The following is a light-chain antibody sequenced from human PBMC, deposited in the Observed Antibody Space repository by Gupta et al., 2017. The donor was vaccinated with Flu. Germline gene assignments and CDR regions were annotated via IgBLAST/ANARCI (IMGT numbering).Light chain of an antibody. CDR1: QSISSW. Sequence: DIQMTQSPSTLSASVGDRVTITCRASQSISSWLAWYQQKPGKAPDLLIHKASSLESGVPSRFSGSGSGTEFTLTISSLQPDDFATYYCQQDDSYSLTFGGGTKVEIK. CDR3: QQDDSYSLT. CDR2: KAS. J-gene: IGKJ4*01. V-gene: IGKV1-5*03.